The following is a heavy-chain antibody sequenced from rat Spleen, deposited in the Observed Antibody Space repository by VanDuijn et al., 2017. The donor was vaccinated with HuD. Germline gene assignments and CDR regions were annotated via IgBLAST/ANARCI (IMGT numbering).Heavy chain of an antibody. D-gene: IGHD1-6*01. J-gene: IGHJ2*01. CDR2: IFHDGSPT. Sequence: EVQLVESGGRLVQPGNSLKLSCAASGFTFSDHAMAWVRQFPKKGLEWVATIFHDGSPTFYGDSVKGRFTISRDTAQNTLYLQMNSLRSEDTATYYCARGGFFRYWGQGVMVTVSS. V-gene: IGHV5-17*01. CDR3: ARGGFFRY. CDR1: GFTFSDHA.